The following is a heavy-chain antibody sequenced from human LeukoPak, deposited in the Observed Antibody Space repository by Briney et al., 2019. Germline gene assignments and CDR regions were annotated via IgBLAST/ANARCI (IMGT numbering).Heavy chain of an antibody. CDR2: IGGSGGGT. CDR3: AKGYYDYVWGSYYFDY. Sequence: AGSLRLDCAASGFTFSSYAMSWDVQAPVRGLEWAPAIGGSGGGTYVEDSVKGLFIISRDNSRDTLYLQINSLRAEDRAGCYCAKGYYDYVWGSYYFDYWGQGTLVTVSS. CDR1: GFTFSSYA. J-gene: IGHJ4*02. D-gene: IGHD3-16*01. V-gene: IGHV3-23*01.